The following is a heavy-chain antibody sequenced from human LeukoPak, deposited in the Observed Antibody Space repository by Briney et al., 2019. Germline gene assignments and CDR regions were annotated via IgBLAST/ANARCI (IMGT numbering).Heavy chain of an antibody. J-gene: IGHJ4*02. CDR3: ARGPPTYYYDSSGYYLDY. D-gene: IGHD3-22*01. CDR1: GGSVSTPYYY. Sequence: SETLSLTCSVSGGSVSTPYYYWSWIRQSPDKGLEWIGYIHDSGSTYYNPSLKSRIIVSLDTSNNQFSLKLSSVTAADTAVYYCARGPPTYYYDSSGYYLDYWGQGTLVAVSS. V-gene: IGHV4-30-4*02. CDR2: IHDSGST.